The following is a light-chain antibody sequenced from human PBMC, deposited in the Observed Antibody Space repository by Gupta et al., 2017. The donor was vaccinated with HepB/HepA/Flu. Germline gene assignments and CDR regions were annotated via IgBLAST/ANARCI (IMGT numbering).Light chain of an antibody. CDR2: DAF. CDR1: QNVNNL. CDR3: QQRSDRPLT. V-gene: IGKV3-11*01. J-gene: IGKJ4*01. Sequence: EIVLTQSPATLPLSPGERAVVSCKASQNVNNLLAWYQQRPGQAPRLLVYDAFNRATGIPARFSGSGSGTDFTLTISSLEPEDFAVYYCQQRSDRPLTFGGGTRVEFK.